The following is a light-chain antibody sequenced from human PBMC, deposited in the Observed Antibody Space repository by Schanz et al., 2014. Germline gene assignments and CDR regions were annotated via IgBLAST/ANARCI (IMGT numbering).Light chain of an antibody. Sequence: PGERATLSCRASQSVSSNSLAWYQQKPGQAPRLLIYGASSRATGIADRFSGSASGTDFTLTISRLEPEDFAVYYCQQYGSSPWTFGQGTKVEMK. CDR1: QSVSSNS. J-gene: IGKJ1*01. CDR3: QQYGSSPWT. CDR2: GAS. V-gene: IGKV3-20*01.